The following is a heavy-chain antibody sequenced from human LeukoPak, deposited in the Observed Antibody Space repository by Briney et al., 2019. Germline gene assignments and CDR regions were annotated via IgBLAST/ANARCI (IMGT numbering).Heavy chain of an antibody. V-gene: IGHV3-49*03. CDR3: TTPDKSLGYCSGGSCSLGCS. Sequence: QTGGSLRLSCEGSGFTFGDYGVGWFRQAPGKGLQWVTPIRSNTYGGSTEYVPSVKGRFTISRDDSNSIAYLQMNSLKSEDTAVYYCTTPDKSLGYCSGGSCSLGCSWGKGTTVTISS. CDR2: IRSNTYGGST. CDR1: GFTFGDYG. D-gene: IGHD2-15*01. J-gene: IGHJ6*04.